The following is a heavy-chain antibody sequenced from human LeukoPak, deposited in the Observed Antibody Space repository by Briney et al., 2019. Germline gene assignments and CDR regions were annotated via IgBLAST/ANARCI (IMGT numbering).Heavy chain of an antibody. CDR1: GFTFSSYS. D-gene: IGHD5-12*01. V-gene: IGHV3-48*04. Sequence: PGGSLRPSCAASGFTFSSYSMNWVRQAPGKGLEWISYISSSSSTIYYADSVKGRFTISRDNAKNSLYLQMNSLRAEDTAVYYCARDLTQSYDPFWGQGTMVTVSS. CDR2: ISSSSSTI. CDR3: ARDLTQSYDPF. J-gene: IGHJ3*01.